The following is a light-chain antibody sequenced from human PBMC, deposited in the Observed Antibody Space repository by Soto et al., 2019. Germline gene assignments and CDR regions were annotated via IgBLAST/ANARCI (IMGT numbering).Light chain of an antibody. Sequence: QSALTQPPSASGSPGQSVTISCTGTSSDLGGYNFVSWYQQHPGKAPKLMIYEVNKRPSGVPDRFSGAKSGNTASLTVSGLQAEEEADYYFSSYAGSTNVVFGGGTKLTVL. V-gene: IGLV2-8*01. CDR3: SSYAGSTNVV. J-gene: IGLJ2*01. CDR1: SSDLGGYNF. CDR2: EVN.